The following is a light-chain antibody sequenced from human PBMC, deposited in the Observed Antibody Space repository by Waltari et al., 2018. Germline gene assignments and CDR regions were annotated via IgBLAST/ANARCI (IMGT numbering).Light chain of an antibody. CDR2: DAS. CDR3: QQRRDWPLT. Sequence: EIVLTQSPATLSLSPGESASLPCRASQSASRDLAWYRQKPGQAPRLLIFDASIRATGTPARFSGSGSGTDFTLTISSLEPEDCAVYYCQQRRDWPLTFGGGTKVEIK. CDR1: QSASRD. V-gene: IGKV3-11*01. J-gene: IGKJ4*01.